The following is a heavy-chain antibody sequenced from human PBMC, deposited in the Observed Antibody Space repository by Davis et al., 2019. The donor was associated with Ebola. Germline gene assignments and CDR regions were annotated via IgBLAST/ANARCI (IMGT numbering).Heavy chain of an antibody. CDR1: GFTFSTYD. CDR2: IKTAGDT. V-gene: IGHV3-13*01. CDR3: ARSSGGPDY. Sequence: PGGSLRLSCAASGFTFSTYDMHWVRQAPGKGLEWVSGIKTAGDTYYPDSVKGRFTISRDNAKNSLYLQMNSLRADDTAVYYCARSSGGPDYWGQGTLVTVSS. D-gene: IGHD1-26*01. J-gene: IGHJ4*02.